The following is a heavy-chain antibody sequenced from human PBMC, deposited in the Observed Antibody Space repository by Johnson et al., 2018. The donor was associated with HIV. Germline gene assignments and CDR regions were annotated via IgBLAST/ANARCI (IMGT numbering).Heavy chain of an antibody. V-gene: IGHV3-30*02. Sequence: QVQLVESGGDVVQPGGSLRLSCAASGFTFSSYGMHWVRQVSGKGLEWVAFIRYDGSNKYYGDSVKGRFTISRDNSKNTLFLQMNSLRAEDTAVYYCAGGIRVAGGNDAFDIWGQGTMVTVSS. D-gene: IGHD6-19*01. CDR2: IRYDGSNK. CDR3: AGGIRVAGGNDAFDI. CDR1: GFTFSSYG. J-gene: IGHJ3*02.